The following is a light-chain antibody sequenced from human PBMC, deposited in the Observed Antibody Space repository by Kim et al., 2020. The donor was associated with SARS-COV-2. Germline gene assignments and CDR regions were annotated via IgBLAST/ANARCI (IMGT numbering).Light chain of an antibody. Sequence: SVSPGERATLSCRASQSVSSYLAWYKQKPGQAPRLLIFDASNRATGIPARFSGSGSGTDFTLTISSLEPEDFAVYYCQQRGDWPTFGQGTKVDIK. CDR2: DAS. CDR1: QSVSSY. CDR3: QQRGDWPT. V-gene: IGKV3-11*01. J-gene: IGKJ1*01.